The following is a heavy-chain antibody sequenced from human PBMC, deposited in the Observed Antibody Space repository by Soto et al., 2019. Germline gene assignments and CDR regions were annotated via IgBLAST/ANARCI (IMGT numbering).Heavy chain of an antibody. CDR2: IYDGRST. J-gene: IGHJ4*02. V-gene: IGHV3-66*01. D-gene: IGHD2-21*01. CDR3: ARAVYSVVTPVYYFDH. Sequence: EVQLVESGGGLVQPGESLRLSCAASGFTVSRNYMTWVRQAPGKGLEWVSIIYDGRSTYYADSVKGRFTISRDKSKNTLYLQMSNLRAEDTAVYYCARAVYSVVTPVYYFDHWGQGTLVTVSS. CDR1: GFTVSRNY.